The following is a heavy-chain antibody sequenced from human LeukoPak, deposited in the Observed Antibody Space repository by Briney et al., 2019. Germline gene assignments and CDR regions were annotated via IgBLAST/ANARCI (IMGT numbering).Heavy chain of an antibody. CDR1: GMKFSSYA. CDR3: ARDRSGSFDP. J-gene: IGHJ5*02. CDR2: ISGSGGST. D-gene: IGHD3-10*01. V-gene: IGHV3-23*01. Sequence: GGSLRLSCAASGMKFSSYAMAWVRQAPGMGLEWVALISGSGGSTYYADSVKGRFTISRDNSKNTLYLQMNSLRAEDTAVCYCARDRSGSFDPWGQGTLVTVSS.